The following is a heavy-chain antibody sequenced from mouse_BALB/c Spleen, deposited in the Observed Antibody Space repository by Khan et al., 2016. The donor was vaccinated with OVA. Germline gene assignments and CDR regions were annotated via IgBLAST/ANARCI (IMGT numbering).Heavy chain of an antibody. D-gene: IGHD3-2*02. V-gene: IGHV1S81*02. CDR1: GYTFTSYY. CDR3: TRSGYCTFTY. CDR2: INPSNGGT. J-gene: IGHJ3*01. Sequence: QVQLKQSGAELVKPGASVKLSCKASGYTFTSYYMYWVKQRPGQGLEWIGEINPSNGGTNFTEKFKSKATLTVDKSSSTAYMQLSSLTSEDSAVYYCTRSGYCTFTYWGQGTLVTVSA.